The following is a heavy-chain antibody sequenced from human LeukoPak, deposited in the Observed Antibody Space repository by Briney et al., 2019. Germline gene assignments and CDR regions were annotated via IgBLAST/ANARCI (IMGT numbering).Heavy chain of an antibody. CDR3: ATGSARYWYFDL. Sequence: SESLSLTCTFSGGSFRSYYWTWIRQPPGKGLEWIGYIYYSGSTNYNPSLKSRVTISVDTSKNQFSLKLSSVTAADTAVYYCATGSARYWYFDLWGRGTLVTVSS. V-gene: IGHV4-59*01. CDR2: IYYSGST. J-gene: IGHJ2*01. D-gene: IGHD6-25*01. CDR1: GGSFRSYY.